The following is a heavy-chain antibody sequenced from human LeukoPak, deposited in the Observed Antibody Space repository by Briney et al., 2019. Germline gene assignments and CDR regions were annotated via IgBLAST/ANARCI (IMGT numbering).Heavy chain of an antibody. CDR1: GYTFNTYG. Sequence: ASGKVSCKASGYTFNTYGITWGRQAPGQGLEWMGWVSGYNGKTKYAQKLQDRGTMTTDTSTTTAYMELRRLTSDDTAVYYCARAGAVVDNWFDPWGQGTLVTVSS. D-gene: IGHD2-15*01. CDR3: ARAGAVVDNWFDP. CDR2: VSGYNGKT. J-gene: IGHJ5*02. V-gene: IGHV1-18*01.